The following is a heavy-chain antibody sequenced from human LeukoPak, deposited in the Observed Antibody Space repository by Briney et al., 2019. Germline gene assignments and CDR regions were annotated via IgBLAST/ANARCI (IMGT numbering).Heavy chain of an antibody. CDR1: GGTFSSYA. CDR3: ATGRPLEWCPRDAFDI. J-gene: IGHJ3*02. Sequence: ASVKVSCKASGGTFSSYAISWVRQAPGQGLEWMGGFDPEDGETIYAQKFQGRVTMTEDTSTDTDYMELHSMRSEDTAVYYCATGRPLEWCPRDAFDIWGQGTMVTVSS. V-gene: IGHV1-24*01. CDR2: FDPEDGET. D-gene: IGHD3-3*01.